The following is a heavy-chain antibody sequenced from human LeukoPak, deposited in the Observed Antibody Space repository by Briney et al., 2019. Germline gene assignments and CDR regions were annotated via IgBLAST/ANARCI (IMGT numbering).Heavy chain of an antibody. V-gene: IGHV4-39*07. CDR3: ARDLMWELFLDP. D-gene: IGHD1-26*01. CDR2: IYYSGST. J-gene: IGHJ5*02. CDR1: GGSISSSSYY. Sequence: PSETLSLTCTVSGGSISSSSYYWGWIRQPPGKGLEWIGSIYYSGSTYYNPSLKSRVTISVDTSKNQFSLQLNSVTPEDTAVYYCARDLMWELFLDPWGQGTLVTVSS.